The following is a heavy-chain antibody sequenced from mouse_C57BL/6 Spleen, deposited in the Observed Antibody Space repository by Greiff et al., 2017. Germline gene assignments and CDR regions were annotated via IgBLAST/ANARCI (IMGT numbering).Heavy chain of an antibody. CDR1: GYTFTSYW. D-gene: IGHD2-3*01. V-gene: IGHV1-69*01. Sequence: QVQLQQPGAELVMPGASVKLSCKASGYTFTSYWMHWVKQRPGQGLEWIGEIDPSDSYTNSNQKFKGKSTLTVDKSSSTAYMQLSSLASEDSAVYYCARSVYDGYFDVWGTRTTVTGSS. CDR3: ARSVYDGYFDV. J-gene: IGHJ1*03. CDR2: IDPSDSYT.